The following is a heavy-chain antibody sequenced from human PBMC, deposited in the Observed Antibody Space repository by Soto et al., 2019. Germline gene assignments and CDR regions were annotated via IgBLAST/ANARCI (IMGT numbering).Heavy chain of an antibody. J-gene: IGHJ6*02. V-gene: IGHV4-34*01. Sequence: SETLSLIGAVYGGSFSGYYWSWIRQPPGKGLEWIGEINHSGSTNYNPSLKSRVTISVDTSKNQFSLKLSSVTAADTAVYYCAREFRGYSYGYYYYYGMDVEGQGTKVTVSS. CDR2: INHSGST. CDR1: GGSFSGYY. CDR3: AREFRGYSYGYYYYYGMDV. D-gene: IGHD5-18*01.